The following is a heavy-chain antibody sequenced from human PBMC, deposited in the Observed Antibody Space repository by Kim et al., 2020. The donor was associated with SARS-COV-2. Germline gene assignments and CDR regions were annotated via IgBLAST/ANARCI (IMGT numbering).Heavy chain of an antibody. Sequence: SETLSLTCTVSGGSFSIYYWTWIRQPPGKGLEWIGYIYYSGSTRYNPPLKSRVTISIDTSKNQFSLKLNSVTAADTAVYYCARHTHWGSGRYSFFDYWG. V-gene: IGHV4-59*08. J-gene: IGHJ4*01. D-gene: IGHD3-10*01. CDR1: GGSFSIYY. CDR3: ARHTHWGSGRYSFFDY. CDR2: IYYSGST.